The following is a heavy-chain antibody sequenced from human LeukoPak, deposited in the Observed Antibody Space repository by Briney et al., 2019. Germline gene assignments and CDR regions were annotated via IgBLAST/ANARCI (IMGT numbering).Heavy chain of an antibody. CDR2: INPNSGGT. Sequence: GASVKVSCKASGYTFTGYYMHWVRQAPGQGLEWMGWINPNSGGTNYAQKFQGWVTVTRDTSISTAYMELSRLRSDDTAVYYCARGGPIYDSSGYYGYWGQGTLVTVSS. D-gene: IGHD3-22*01. CDR1: GYTFTGYY. V-gene: IGHV1-2*04. J-gene: IGHJ4*02. CDR3: ARGGPIYDSSGYYGY.